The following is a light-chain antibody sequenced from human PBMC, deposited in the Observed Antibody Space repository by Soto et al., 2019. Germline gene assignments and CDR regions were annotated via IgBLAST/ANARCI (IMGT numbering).Light chain of an antibody. CDR3: QQYHNWPIT. CDR2: DAS. CDR1: QSIANN. Sequence: EVVLTQSPGTLSLSPGERATLSCRASQSIANNYLTWYQQKPGQAPRILMYDASTRATGIPARFSGSGSGTEFTLTISSLQSEDFAVYYCQQYHNWPITFGQGTRLEIK. J-gene: IGKJ5*01. V-gene: IGKV3-15*01.